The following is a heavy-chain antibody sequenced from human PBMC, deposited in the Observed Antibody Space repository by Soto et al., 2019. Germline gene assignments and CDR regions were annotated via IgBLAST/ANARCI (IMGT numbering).Heavy chain of an antibody. Sequence: SETLSLTCAVSGDSISSSNWWRWVRQPPGKGLEWLGEIYHSGSTKYNPSLKSRVTISVDKSKNQFSLKLSSVTAADTAVYYCAAGGGDGYYYYGMDVWGQGTTVTVSS. CDR3: AAGGGDGYYYYGMDV. D-gene: IGHD2-21*01. CDR1: GDSISSSNW. V-gene: IGHV4-4*02. J-gene: IGHJ6*02. CDR2: IYHSGST.